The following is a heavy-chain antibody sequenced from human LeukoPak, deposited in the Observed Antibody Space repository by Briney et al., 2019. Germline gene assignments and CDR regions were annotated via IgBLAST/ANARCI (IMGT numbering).Heavy chain of an antibody. D-gene: IGHD4-17*01. Sequence: KSSETLSLTCTVSGGSISSYYWSWIRQPPGKGLEWIGYIYYSGSTNYNPSLKSRVTISVDTSKNQFSLKLSSVTAADTAVYYCARVSPYGDYADYWGQGTLVTVSS. V-gene: IGHV4-59*01. CDR3: ARVSPYGDYADY. CDR1: GGSISSYY. J-gene: IGHJ4*02. CDR2: IYYSGST.